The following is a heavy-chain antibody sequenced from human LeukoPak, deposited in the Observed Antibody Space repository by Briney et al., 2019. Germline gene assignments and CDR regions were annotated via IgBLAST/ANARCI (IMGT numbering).Heavy chain of an antibody. Sequence: ASVKVSCKASGYTFTSYGISWVRQAPGQGLEWMGWISAYNGNTNYAQKLQGRVTMTTDTSTSTAYMELRSLRSDDTAVYYCARDLVLSDILTGQRKMYYDYWGQGTLVTVSS. J-gene: IGHJ4*02. D-gene: IGHD3-9*01. V-gene: IGHV1-18*01. CDR2: ISAYNGNT. CDR3: ARDLVLSDILTGQRKMYYDY. CDR1: GYTFTSYG.